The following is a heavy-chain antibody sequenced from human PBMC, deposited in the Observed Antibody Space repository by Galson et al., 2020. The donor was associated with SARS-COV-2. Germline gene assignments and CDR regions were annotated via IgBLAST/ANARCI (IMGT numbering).Heavy chain of an antibody. V-gene: IGHV4-4*07. J-gene: IGHJ4*02. D-gene: IGHD3-10*01. CDR1: GVSISDYN. Sequence: SETLSLICSVSGVSISDYNWSWIRQSAGKGLEWIGRVFKNGRSNYSPSLQSRVTVSVDTSKNQFSLKVTSVTAADTAVYYCARETLPQQSLYYFDSWGQGMLVTVSS. CDR2: VFKNGRS. CDR3: ARETLPQQSLYYFDS.